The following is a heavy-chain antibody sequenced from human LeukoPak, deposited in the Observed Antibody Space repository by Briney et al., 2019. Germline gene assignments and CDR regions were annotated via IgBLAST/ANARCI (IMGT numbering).Heavy chain of an antibody. CDR2: IYYSGST. CDR1: GGSISSYY. J-gene: IGHJ6*04. Sequence: SETLSLTCTVSGGSISSYYWSWIRQPPGKGLEWIGYIYYSGSTNYNPSLKSRVTISVDTSKNQFSLKLSSVTAADTAVYYCARAGSYYGSGRGYGMDVWGKGTTVTVSS. D-gene: IGHD3-10*01. V-gene: IGHV4-59*01. CDR3: ARAGSYYGSGRGYGMDV.